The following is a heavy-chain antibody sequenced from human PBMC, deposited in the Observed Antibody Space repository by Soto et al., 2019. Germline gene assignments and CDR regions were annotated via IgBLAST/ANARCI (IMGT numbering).Heavy chain of an antibody. V-gene: IGHV4-61*07. D-gene: IGHD2-21*01. J-gene: IGHJ4*02. CDR2: IYHSGTT. Sequence: SCISQKTRKGLEWLGYIYHSGTTSYHPSLQSRVTISLDTSKNQFSLKLTSATAAYTAVYYWARHLNSHYCDYWGPGTLVTVS. CDR3: ARHLNSHYCDY.